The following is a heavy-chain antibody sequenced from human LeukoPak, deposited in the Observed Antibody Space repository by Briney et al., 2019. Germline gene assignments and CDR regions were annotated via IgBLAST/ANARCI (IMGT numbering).Heavy chain of an antibody. V-gene: IGHV3-48*03. CDR3: ARAGRGLRYFDWLTYDY. CDR1: GFTFSSYE. J-gene: IGHJ4*02. CDR2: ISSSGSTI. Sequence: SGGSLRLSCAASGFTFSSYEMNWVRQAPGKGLEWVSYISSSGSTIYYADSVKGRFTISRDNAKNTLYLQMNSLRAEDTAVYYCARAGRGLRYFDWLTYDYWGQGTLVTVSS. D-gene: IGHD3-9*01.